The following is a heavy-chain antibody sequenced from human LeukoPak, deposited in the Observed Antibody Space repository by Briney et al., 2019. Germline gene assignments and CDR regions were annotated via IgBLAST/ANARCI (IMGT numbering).Heavy chain of an antibody. J-gene: IGHJ6*03. CDR1: GGSISSYY. V-gene: IGHV4-59*12. CDR2: IYYSGST. D-gene: IGHD1-14*01. CDR3: VRGRSYYYMDV. Sequence: PSETLSLTCTVSGGSISSYYWSWIRQPPGKGLEWIGYIYYSGSTNYNPSLKSRVTISVDTSKNQFSLKLSSVTAADTAVYYCVRGRSYYYMDVWGKGTTVTVSS.